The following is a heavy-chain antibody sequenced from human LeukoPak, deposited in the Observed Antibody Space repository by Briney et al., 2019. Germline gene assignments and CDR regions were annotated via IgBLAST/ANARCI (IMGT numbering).Heavy chain of an antibody. CDR3: ARDPSYGRQWLGNWFDP. D-gene: IGHD6-19*01. CDR2: IIPIFGTA. J-gene: IGHJ5*02. CDR1: GGTFSGYA. Sequence: SVKVSCKASGGTFSGYAISWVRQAPGQGLEWMGRIIPIFGTANYAQKFQGRVTITTDESTSTAYMELSSLRSEDTAVYYCARDPSYGRQWLGNWFDPWGQGTLVTVSS. V-gene: IGHV1-69*05.